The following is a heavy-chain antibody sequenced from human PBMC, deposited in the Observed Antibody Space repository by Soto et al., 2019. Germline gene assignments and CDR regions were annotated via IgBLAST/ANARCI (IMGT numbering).Heavy chain of an antibody. Sequence: PSETLSLTCAVYGGSFSGYYWSWIRQPPGKGLEWIGEINHSGSTNYNPSLKSRVTISVDTSKNQFSLKLSSVTAADTAVYYCARIKKVDTAMVSGGSLDYWGQGTLVTVSS. D-gene: IGHD5-18*01. J-gene: IGHJ4*02. V-gene: IGHV4-34*01. CDR3: ARIKKVDTAMVSGGSLDY. CDR2: INHSGST. CDR1: GGSFSGYY.